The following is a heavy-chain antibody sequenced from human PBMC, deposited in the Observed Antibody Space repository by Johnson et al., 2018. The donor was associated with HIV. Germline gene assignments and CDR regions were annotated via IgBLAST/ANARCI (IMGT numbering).Heavy chain of an antibody. J-gene: IGHJ3*02. CDR2: INQDEGEK. CDR1: GFTFSSHW. CDR3: ARNIEMATVGAFDI. D-gene: IGHD5-24*01. Sequence: VQLVESGGGLVQPGGSLRPSCAASGFTFSSHWMSWVRQAPGKGLEWVASINQDEGEKYYVDSVKGRFTISRDNAKNSLYLQMNSLRAEDTAGYWGARNIEMATVGAFDIWGPGTKVSVSS. V-gene: IGHV3-7*01.